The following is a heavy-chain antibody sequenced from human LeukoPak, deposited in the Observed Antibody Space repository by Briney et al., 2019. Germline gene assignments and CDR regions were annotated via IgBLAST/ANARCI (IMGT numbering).Heavy chain of an antibody. V-gene: IGHV4-59*01. CDR2: IYYSGST. J-gene: IGHJ4*02. CDR1: GGSISSYY. Sequence: SETLSLTCTVSGGSISSYYWSWIRQPPGKGLEWIGYIYYSGSTNYNPSLKSRVTISLDMSKNQFSLKLRSVTAADTAVYYCASVHDILTGYYNYYWGQGTLVTVSS. CDR3: ASVHDILTGYYNYY. D-gene: IGHD3-9*01.